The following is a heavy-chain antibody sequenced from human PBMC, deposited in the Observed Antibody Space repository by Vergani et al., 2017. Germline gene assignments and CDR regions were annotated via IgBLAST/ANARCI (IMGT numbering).Heavy chain of an antibody. V-gene: IGHV5-51*01. D-gene: IGHD2-15*01. CDR3: ARRQYCSGGSCYRALPDY. J-gene: IGHJ4*02. Sequence: EVQLVQSGAEVKKPGESLKISCKGSGYSFTSYWIGWVRQMPGKGLGWMGIIYPGDSDTRYSPSFQGQVTISADKSISTAYLQWSSLKASDTAMYYCARRQYCSGGSCYRALPDYWGQGTLVTVSS. CDR1: GYSFTSYW. CDR2: IYPGDSDT.